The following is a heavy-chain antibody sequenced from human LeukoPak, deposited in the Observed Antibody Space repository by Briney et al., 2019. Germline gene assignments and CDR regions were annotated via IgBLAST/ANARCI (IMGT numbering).Heavy chain of an antibody. CDR1: GGTFSSYA. Sequence: SVKVSCKASGGTFSSYAISWVRQAPGQGLEWMGRIIPILDIANYAQKFQGRVTMTRDTSTSTVYMELSSLRSEDTAVYYCARDMIVVTLIYGMDVWGQGTTVTVSS. CDR2: IIPILDIA. D-gene: IGHD3-22*01. V-gene: IGHV1-69*04. J-gene: IGHJ6*02. CDR3: ARDMIVVTLIYGMDV.